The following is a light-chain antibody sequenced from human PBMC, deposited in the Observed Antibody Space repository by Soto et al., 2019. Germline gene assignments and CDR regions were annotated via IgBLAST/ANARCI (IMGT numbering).Light chain of an antibody. J-gene: IGKJ1*01. CDR1: QSVSSN. CDR2: GAS. CDR3: QQYNNWPPGT. V-gene: IGKV3-15*01. Sequence: EIVMTQSPATLSVSPGERATLSCRASQSVSSNLAWYQQKPGQAPRLLIYGASTSATGIPARFSGSGSGTEFTLTISSLQSEDCAVYYCQQYNNWPPGTFGQGTKVEIK.